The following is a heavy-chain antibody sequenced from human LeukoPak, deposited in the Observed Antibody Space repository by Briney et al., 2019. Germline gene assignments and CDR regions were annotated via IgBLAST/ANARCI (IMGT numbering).Heavy chain of an antibody. CDR1: VDSISSYY. J-gene: IGHJ3*02. CDR3: AREGSGSADAFDI. V-gene: IGHV4-59*01. Sequence: PSETLSLTCTLSVDSISSYYWSCIRQPPGEGLEWIGYIYYSGSTIYNPSLKSRVTISVDTSKNQFSLKLSSVTAADTAVYYCAREGSGSADAFDIWGQGTMVTVSS. CDR2: IYYSGST. D-gene: IGHD3-10*01.